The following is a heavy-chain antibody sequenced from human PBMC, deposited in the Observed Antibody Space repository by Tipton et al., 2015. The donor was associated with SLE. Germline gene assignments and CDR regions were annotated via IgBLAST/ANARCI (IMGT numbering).Heavy chain of an antibody. Sequence: PGLVKPSETLSLKCAVSGYSISAGYYWGWVRQPPGKGLEWIGSFHHSGSPSHSRTTYYNPSLKSRVTMSVDTSMNQFSLHLNSMTAADTAVYYCARRVWSGNWFDPWGQGTLVTVSS. CDR1: GYSISAGYY. J-gene: IGHJ5*02. CDR3: ARRVWSGNWFDP. V-gene: IGHV4-38-2*01. D-gene: IGHD1-26*01. CDR2: FHHSGSPSHSRTT.